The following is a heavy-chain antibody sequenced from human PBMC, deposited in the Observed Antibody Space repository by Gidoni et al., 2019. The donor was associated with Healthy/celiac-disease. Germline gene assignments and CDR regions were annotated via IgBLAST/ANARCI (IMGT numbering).Heavy chain of an antibody. J-gene: IGHJ6*02. CDR1: GYTFAGYS. CDR2: SNPNSGGT. V-gene: IGHV1-2*02. Sequence: QVPLVQSGAEVKQPWASVQVSCLPSGYTFAGYSMHWVRPPPGQGLEWMGWSNPNSGGTNYAKKCQGRATMTRDTSISTAYMELSRRRSDDTAVYYCARELIPPYYYYGMDVWGQGTMVTVSS. CDR3: ARELIPPYYYYGMDV. D-gene: IGHD2-8*01.